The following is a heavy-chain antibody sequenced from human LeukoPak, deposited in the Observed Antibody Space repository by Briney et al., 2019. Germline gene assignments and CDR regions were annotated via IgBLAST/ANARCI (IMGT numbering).Heavy chain of an antibody. D-gene: IGHD6-13*01. J-gene: IGHJ5*02. V-gene: IGHV4-59*01. CDR3: ARGRSKGAAAGKGNWFDP. CDR2: IYYSGST. CDR1: GGSISSYY. Sequence: PSETLSLTCTVSGGSISSYYWSWIRQPPGKGLEWIGYIYYSGSTNYDPSLKSRVTLSVDTSKNQFSLKLSSVTAADTAVYYCARGRSKGAAAGKGNWFDPWGQGTLVTVSS.